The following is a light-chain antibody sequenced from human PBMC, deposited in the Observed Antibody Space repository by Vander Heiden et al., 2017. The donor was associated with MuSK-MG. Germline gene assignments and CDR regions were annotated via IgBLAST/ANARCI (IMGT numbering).Light chain of an antibody. J-gene: IGKJ1*01. Sequence: DIHMTQSPSSLSTSVGGRVTITCRASQSISSYLNWYKQKPGEAPKLLIYGASNLQSGVPSRFSGSGSGTDFTLTISSLQPEDFATYYCQQSYSTPRTFGQGTRVEIK. CDR3: QQSYSTPRT. V-gene: IGKV1-39*01. CDR2: GAS. CDR1: QSISSY.